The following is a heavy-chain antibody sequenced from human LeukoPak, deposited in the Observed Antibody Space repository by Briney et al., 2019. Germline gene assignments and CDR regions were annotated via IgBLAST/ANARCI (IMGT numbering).Heavy chain of an antibody. V-gene: IGHV4-59*02. CDR1: ADSVSSHY. CDR3: ARYSNHVDYFDS. CDR2: VYYTGTS. D-gene: IGHD4-11*01. J-gene: IGHJ4*02. Sequence: SETLSLPCTVSADSVSSHYWGWLRQPPGKGMEWIAYVYYTGTSNYNPSLKSRVTISIDTSKNQFSLKLISVTAADTAVYYCARYSNHVDYFDSWGQGTLVTVSS.